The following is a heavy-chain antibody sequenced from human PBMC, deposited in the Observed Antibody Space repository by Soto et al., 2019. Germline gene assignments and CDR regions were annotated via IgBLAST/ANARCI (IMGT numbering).Heavy chain of an antibody. Sequence: SETLSLTCTVSGGSISSYYWRWIRQPPGKGLEWIGYIYYSGSTYYNPSLKSRVTISVDTSKNQFSLNLSSVTAADTAVYYCARDKNPVLLDSWGQGTPVTVSS. CDR3: ARDKNPVLLDS. CDR2: IYYSGST. V-gene: IGHV4-59*12. CDR1: GGSISSYY. J-gene: IGHJ4*02.